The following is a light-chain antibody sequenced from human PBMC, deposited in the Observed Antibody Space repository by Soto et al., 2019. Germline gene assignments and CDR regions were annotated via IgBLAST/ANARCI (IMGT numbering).Light chain of an antibody. CDR3: QQHGSSPPWT. CDR1: ESVSSSY. Sequence: EVGLTESLAPQSWSPWAAATVSWWGRESVSSSYLAWYPQKPGQDPRLLIYGASSRATGIPDRFSGSGSGTDFTLTISRLEPEDPAVYYCQQHGSSPPWTFGQGTKV. CDR2: GAS. V-gene: IGKV3-20*01. J-gene: IGKJ1*01.